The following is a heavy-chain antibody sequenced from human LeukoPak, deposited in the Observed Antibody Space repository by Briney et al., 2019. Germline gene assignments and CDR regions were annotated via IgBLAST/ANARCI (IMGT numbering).Heavy chain of an antibody. CDR3: ARAPGIGYFDY. D-gene: IGHD6-13*01. V-gene: IGHV4-39*07. Sequence: SETLSLTCTVSGGSISSSSYYWGWIRQPPGKGLEWIGSIYYSGSTYYNPSLKSRVTISVDTSKNQFSLKLSSVTAADTAVYYCARAPGIGYFDYWGQGTLVTVSS. CDR1: GGSISSSSYY. J-gene: IGHJ4*02. CDR2: IYYSGST.